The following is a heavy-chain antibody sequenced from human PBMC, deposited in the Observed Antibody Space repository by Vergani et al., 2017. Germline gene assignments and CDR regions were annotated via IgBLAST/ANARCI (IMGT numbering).Heavy chain of an antibody. D-gene: IGHD2-15*01. J-gene: IGHJ4*02. CDR2: ISYDGTEK. V-gene: IGHV3-30-3*01. Sequence: QVQLVESGGGVVQPGGSLRLSCAASGFTFTNYAMHWVRQAPGKGLEWVGVISYDGTEKKYADSVNGRFTISRDNSKKMMSLQMNSLRVEDTAVYYCARGGKGIIMVVHSTHLWGQGTQVSVS. CDR1: GFTFTNYA. CDR3: ARGGKGIIMVVHSTHL.